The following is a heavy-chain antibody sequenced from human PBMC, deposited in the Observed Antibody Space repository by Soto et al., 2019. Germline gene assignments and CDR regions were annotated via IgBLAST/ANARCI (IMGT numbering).Heavy chain of an antibody. J-gene: IGHJ4*02. CDR1: SGSVSSGSYQ. CDR3: ARRGDWHGMY. D-gene: IGHD1-1*01. CDR2: IYSSGST. V-gene: IGHV4-61*01. Sequence: QVQLQESGPGLVKPSETLSLTCTVSSGSVSSGSYQWTWIRQPPGKGLEWIGYIYSSGSTNYNPSLKSRVTTSVDTSKNQFSLEVRYVTAADTAVYYCARRGDWHGMYWGQGTLVTVSS.